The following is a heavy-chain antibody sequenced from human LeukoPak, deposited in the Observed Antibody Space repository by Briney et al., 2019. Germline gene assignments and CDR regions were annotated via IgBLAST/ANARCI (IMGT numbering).Heavy chain of an antibody. D-gene: IGHD6-19*01. CDR2: IYSGGST. Sequence: QPGGSLRLSCAASGFTFSSYEMNWVRQAPGKGLEWVSVIYSGGSTYYADSVKGRFTISRDNSENTLYLQMNSLRAEDTAVYYCARDSRTSDEYSSGVYGMDVWGQGTTVTVSS. J-gene: IGHJ6*02. CDR1: GFTFSSYE. V-gene: IGHV3-66*01. CDR3: ARDSRTSDEYSSGVYGMDV.